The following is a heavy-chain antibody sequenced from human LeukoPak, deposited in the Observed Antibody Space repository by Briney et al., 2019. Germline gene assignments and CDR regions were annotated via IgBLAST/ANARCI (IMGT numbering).Heavy chain of an antibody. CDR3: ARAFQSLGGLSLPDH. J-gene: IGHJ5*02. V-gene: IGHV7-4-1*02. CDR2: IHPSTGNP. CDR1: GYTFTGYY. D-gene: IGHD3-16*02. Sequence: ASVKVSCKASGYTFTGYYMHWVRQAPGQGLEWMGWIHPSTGNPTYAQGFTGRFVFSLDTSVSTTYLQISSLKAEDTAVYYCARAFQSLGGLSLPDHWGQGTLVTVSS.